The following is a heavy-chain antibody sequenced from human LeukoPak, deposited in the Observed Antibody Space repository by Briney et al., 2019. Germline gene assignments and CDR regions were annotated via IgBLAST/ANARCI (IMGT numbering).Heavy chain of an antibody. Sequence: PSETLSLTCAVYGGSFSGYYWSWIRRPPGKGLEWIGYIYYSGSTNYNPSLKSRVTISVDTSKNQFSLKLSSVTAADTAVYYCAREREVWSSSRYFDYWGQGTLVTVSS. D-gene: IGHD6-19*01. J-gene: IGHJ4*02. CDR3: AREREVWSSSRYFDY. CDR2: IYYSGST. V-gene: IGHV4-59*01. CDR1: GGSFSGYY.